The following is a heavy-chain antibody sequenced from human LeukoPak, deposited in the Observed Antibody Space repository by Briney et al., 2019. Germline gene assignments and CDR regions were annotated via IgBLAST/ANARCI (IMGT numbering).Heavy chain of an antibody. D-gene: IGHD3-10*01. J-gene: IGHJ6*02. CDR1: GFTFSSYE. V-gene: IGHV3-48*03. CDR3: ARDRGVDYYYYGMDV. Sequence: GGSLRLSCAASGFTFSSYEMNWVRQAPGKGLEWVSYISSSGSTIYYADSVKGRFTIFRDNAKNSLYLQMNSLRAEDTAVYYCARDRGVDYYYYGMDVWGQGTTVTVSS. CDR2: ISSSGSTI.